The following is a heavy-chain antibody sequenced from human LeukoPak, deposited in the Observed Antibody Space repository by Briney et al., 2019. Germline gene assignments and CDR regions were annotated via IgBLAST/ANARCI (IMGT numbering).Heavy chain of an antibody. J-gene: IGHJ4*02. CDR3: ARDLAPANYSNLEPLDS. V-gene: IGHV3-21*01. D-gene: IGHD4-11*01. Sequence: GGTVSLLCASSRPTFRRHNMNWVRQAPGKGLEWVSSISSRRRYIYYADSVKGRFTISRENAKNSLSLQMNSLRAEDTAVYYCARDLAPANYSNLEPLDSWGQGTLVTVSS. CDR1: RPTFRRHN. CDR2: ISSRRRYI.